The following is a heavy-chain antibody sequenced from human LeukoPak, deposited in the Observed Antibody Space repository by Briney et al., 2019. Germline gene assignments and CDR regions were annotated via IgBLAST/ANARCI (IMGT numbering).Heavy chain of an antibody. V-gene: IGHV3-21*01. CDR1: GVAFSGYS. Sequence: GGSLRLSCAASGVAFSGYSMNWVRQAPGKGLEWVSSISTSSDSIYYADPVTGRFTRSRDNARNSLYLQMNRLRAEDTAVYYCARGPAGIHLRGRYFDYWGQGTLVTVSS. CDR2: ISTSSDSI. D-gene: IGHD5-18*01. CDR3: ARGPAGIHLRGRYFDY. J-gene: IGHJ4*02.